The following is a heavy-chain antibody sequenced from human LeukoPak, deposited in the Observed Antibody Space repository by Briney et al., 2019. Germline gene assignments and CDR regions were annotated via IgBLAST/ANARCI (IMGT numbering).Heavy chain of an antibody. J-gene: IGHJ4*02. CDR2: INPSGGST. Sequence: ASVKVSCKASGYTFTSYYMHWVRQAPGQGLEWMGIINPSGGSTSYAQKFQGRVTMTRDMSTSTVYMELSSLRSEDTAVYYCARGSPDILTGYPPWFDYWGQGTLVTVSS. D-gene: IGHD3-9*01. CDR1: GYTFTSYY. V-gene: IGHV1-46*01. CDR3: ARGSPDILTGYPPWFDY.